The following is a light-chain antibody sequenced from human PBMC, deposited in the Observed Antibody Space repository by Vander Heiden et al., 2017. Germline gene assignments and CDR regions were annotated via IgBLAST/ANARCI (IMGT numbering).Light chain of an antibody. V-gene: IGLV3-25*03. J-gene: IGLJ2*01. CDR2: NDN. Sequence: SYDLTQPPSVSVSPGQTARITCSGDALPKLYAYWYHQKPGQPPVVLIYNDNERPSVIPGLFSGSRSGTTFTLTISGVQAEDEADYYCQSADSIGTYVVFGGGTKLTVL. CDR3: QSADSIGTYVV. CDR1: ALPKLY.